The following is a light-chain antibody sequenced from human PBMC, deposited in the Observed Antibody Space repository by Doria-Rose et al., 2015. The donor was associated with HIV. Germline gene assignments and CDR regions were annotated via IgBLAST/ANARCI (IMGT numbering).Light chain of an antibody. CDR1: QSLLYTSKNY. CDR3: QQYYDTPS. J-gene: IGKJ3*01. CDR2: WAS. Sequence: DIRVTQSPESLGMSLGERTTLNCKSNQSLLYTSKNYLAWYQQKPGQPPNLLIYWASTRQSVVPARFSGSGSGTDLTLTISSLEAEDVAVYYCQQYYDTPSFGPGTTMYIK. V-gene: IGKV4-1*01.